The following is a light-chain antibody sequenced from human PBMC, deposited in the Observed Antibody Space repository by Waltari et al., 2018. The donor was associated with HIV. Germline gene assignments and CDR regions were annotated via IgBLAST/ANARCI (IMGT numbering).Light chain of an antibody. J-gene: IGLJ2*01. CDR3: AAWDDSLDGPVV. CDR2: RNN. V-gene: IGLV1-47*01. Sequence: QSVLTQPPSASETPGQRVTISCSGSSSNIGSNYVFWYQHLPGTAPKLLIYRNNQRPSGVPDRFSGSKSGTSASLAISGLRSEDEAEYHCAAWDDSLDGPVVFGGGTKLTVL. CDR1: SSNIGSNY.